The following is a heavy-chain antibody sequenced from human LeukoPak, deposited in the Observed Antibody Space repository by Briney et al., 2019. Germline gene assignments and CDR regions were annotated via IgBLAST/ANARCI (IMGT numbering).Heavy chain of an antibody. CDR1: GFTFSSYV. V-gene: IGHV3-30-3*01. D-gene: IGHD6-6*01. J-gene: IGHJ4*02. Sequence: GGSLRLSCAASGFTFSSYVIHWVRQAPGKGPDWVAVISYDGSNKYYADSVKGRFTISRDNSKNTLYLQMNSLRAEDTAVYYCARADIAARRGFDYWGQGTLVTVSS. CDR3: ARADIAARRGFDY. CDR2: ISYDGSNK.